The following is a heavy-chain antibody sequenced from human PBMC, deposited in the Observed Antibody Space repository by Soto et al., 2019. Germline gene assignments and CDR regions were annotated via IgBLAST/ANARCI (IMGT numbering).Heavy chain of an antibody. J-gene: IGHJ4*02. CDR1: GFTFSSYG. CDR3: AKLYPAGTETYLGGFDY. D-gene: IGHD7-27*01. CDR2: ISYDGSKK. V-gene: IGHV3-30*18. Sequence: QVHLVESGGGVVQPGRSLRLSCAASGFTFSSYGMHWVHQAPGRGLEWVALISYDGSKKHYEDSVKGRFTISRDNSKNTLYLQMNSLRPEDTAVYYCAKLYPAGTETYLGGFDYWGQGALVTVSS.